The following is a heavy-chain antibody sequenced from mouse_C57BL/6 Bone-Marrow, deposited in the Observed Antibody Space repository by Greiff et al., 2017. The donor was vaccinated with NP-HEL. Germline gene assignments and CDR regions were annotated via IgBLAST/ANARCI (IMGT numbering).Heavy chain of an antibody. Sequence: EVQLQQSGAELVRPGASVKLSCTASGFNIKDDYMHWVKQRPEQGLEWIGWIDPENGDTEYASKFQGKATITADTSSTTAYLQLSSLTSEDTAVYYCTMALFFDYWGQGTTLTVSS. V-gene: IGHV14-4*01. CDR1: GFNIKDDY. CDR3: TMALFFDY. CDR2: IDPENGDT. D-gene: IGHD6-1*01. J-gene: IGHJ2*01.